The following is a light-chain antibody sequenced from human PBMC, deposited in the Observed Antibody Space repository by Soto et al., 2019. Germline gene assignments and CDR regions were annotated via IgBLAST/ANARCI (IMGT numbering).Light chain of an antibody. V-gene: IGKV3-11*01. Sequence: EIVLTQSPATLSLSPGERATLSCRASQSIATYLAWYQQKPGQAPRLLIYDASNRAADIPARFSGSGSGTDFTLTISSLEPADLAVYYCQQRSNWPLTFGGGAKVDI. CDR1: QSIATY. CDR3: QQRSNWPLT. CDR2: DAS. J-gene: IGKJ4*01.